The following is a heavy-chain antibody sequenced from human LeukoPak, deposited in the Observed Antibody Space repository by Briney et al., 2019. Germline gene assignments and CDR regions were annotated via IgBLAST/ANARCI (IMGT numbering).Heavy chain of an antibody. D-gene: IGHD5-18*01. CDR1: GGTFSSYA. Sequence: ASVEVSCKASGGTFSSYAISWVRQAPGQGLEWMGRIIPILGIANYAQKFQGRVTITADKPTSTAYMELSSLRSEDTAVYYCARDEGYSYDLYYYYYYGMDVWGQGTTVTVSS. J-gene: IGHJ6*02. CDR2: IIPILGIA. CDR3: ARDEGYSYDLYYYYYYGMDV. V-gene: IGHV1-69*04.